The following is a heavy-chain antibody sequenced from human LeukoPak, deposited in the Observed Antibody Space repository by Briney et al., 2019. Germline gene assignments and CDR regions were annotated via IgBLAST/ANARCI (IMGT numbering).Heavy chain of an antibody. J-gene: IGHJ4*02. CDR2: ISGGTSGT. Sequence: PGGSLRLSCAASGFTFSIYVMSWVRQAPGKGLEWVSTISGGTSGTHYADSVKGRFTISRDNAKNSLYLQMNSLRAEDTAVYYCLGSNIASLWGQGTLVTVSS. V-gene: IGHV3-21*06. CDR1: GFTFSIYV. D-gene: IGHD6-13*01. CDR3: LGSNIASL.